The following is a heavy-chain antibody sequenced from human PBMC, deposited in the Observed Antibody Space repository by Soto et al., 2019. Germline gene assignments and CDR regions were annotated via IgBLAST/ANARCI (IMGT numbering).Heavy chain of an antibody. J-gene: IGHJ6*03. D-gene: IGHD2-2*01. CDR1: GFSFNDYN. CDR3: AKDMIENRHCSSPDCVAYYYNFMDV. CDR2: VSWDGNKI. Sequence: GGSLRLSCAASGFSFNDYNMHWVRQAPGAGLEWVSSVSWDGNKIDYADSVKGRFTISRDNAKNSLYLQMNSLRAEDTALYYCAKDMIENRHCSSPDCVAYYYNFMDVWGKGTTVTVSS. V-gene: IGHV3-9*01.